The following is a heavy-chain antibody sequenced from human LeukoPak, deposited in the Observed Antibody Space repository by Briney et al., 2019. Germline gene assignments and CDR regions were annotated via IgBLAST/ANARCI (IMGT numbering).Heavy chain of an antibody. CDR2: IYYSGST. V-gene: IGHV4-30-4*01. CDR3: ARERKDSSWGYFDY. CDR1: GGSISSGDYY. J-gene: IGHJ4*02. D-gene: IGHD2-15*01. Sequence: SETLSLTCTVSGGSISSGDYYWSWIRQPPGKGLGWIGYIYYSGSTYYNPSLKSRVTISVDTSKNQFSLKLSSVTAADTAVYYCARERKDSSWGYFDYGGQGTLVTVSS.